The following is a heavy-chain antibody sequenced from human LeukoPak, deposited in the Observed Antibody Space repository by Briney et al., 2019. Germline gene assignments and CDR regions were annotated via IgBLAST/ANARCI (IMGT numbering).Heavy chain of an antibody. CDR2: IKQDGSEK. CDR1: GFTFSSYW. D-gene: IGHD3-3*01. Sequence: QPGGSLRLSCAASGFTFSSYWMSWVRQAPGKGLGWVANIKQDGSEKYYVDSVKGRFTISRDNADNSLYLQMSSLRAEDTAVYYCASEGQRVHPHYDFWNGFFYWGQGALVTVSP. J-gene: IGHJ4*02. V-gene: IGHV3-7*01. CDR3: ASEGQRVHPHYDFWNGFFY.